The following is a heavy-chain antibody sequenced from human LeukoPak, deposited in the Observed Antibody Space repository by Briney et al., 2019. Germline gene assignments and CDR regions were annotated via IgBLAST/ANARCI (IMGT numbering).Heavy chain of an antibody. V-gene: IGHV4-4*07. J-gene: IGHJ6*03. CDR3: ARERELLGYYYYMDV. Sequence: PSETLSLTCAVSGYSISSYYWSWIRQPAGKGLEWIGRIYTSGSTNYNPSLKSRVTMSVDTSKNQFSLKLSSVTAADTAVYYCARERELLGYYYYMDVWGKGTTVTVSS. D-gene: IGHD1-26*01. CDR1: GYSISSYY. CDR2: IYTSGST.